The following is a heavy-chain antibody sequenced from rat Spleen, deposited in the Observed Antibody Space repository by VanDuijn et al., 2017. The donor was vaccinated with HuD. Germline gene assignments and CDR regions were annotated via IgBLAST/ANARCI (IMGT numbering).Heavy chain of an antibody. V-gene: IGHV5-46*01. CDR3: TRGYYGTYHYINWFAY. D-gene: IGHD1-12*02. CDR2: ISISGGST. CDR1: GFTFSSFP. J-gene: IGHJ3*01. Sequence: EVQLVESGGGLVQPGRSMKLSCAASGFTFSSFPMAWVRQAPTKVLEWVATISISGGSTYYRDSVKGRFTISRDNAKSSLHLQMNSLRSEDTATYYCTRGYYGTYHYINWFAYWGQGTLVTVSS.